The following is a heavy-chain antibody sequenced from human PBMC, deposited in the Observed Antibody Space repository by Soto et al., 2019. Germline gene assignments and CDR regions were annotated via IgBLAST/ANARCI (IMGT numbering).Heavy chain of an antibody. V-gene: IGHV3-48*02. Sequence: DVQLVESGGGLVQPGGSLRLSCAGSGSTLGTYSMNWVRQAPGKGLEWISYISSSSSIIYYADSVKGRFTISRDNAKSSLYLQMNSLRDEDTAVYYCARPYSNRWSIYYGMDVWGQGTTVIVSS. D-gene: IGHD6-13*01. CDR3: ARPYSNRWSIYYGMDV. CDR1: GSTLGTYS. J-gene: IGHJ6*02. CDR2: ISSSSSII.